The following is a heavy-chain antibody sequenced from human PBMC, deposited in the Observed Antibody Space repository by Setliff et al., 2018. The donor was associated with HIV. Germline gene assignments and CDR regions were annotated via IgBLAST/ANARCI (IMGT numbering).Heavy chain of an antibody. D-gene: IGHD6-19*01. V-gene: IGHV4-34*01. CDR1: GGSFSGYY. CDR2: INHSGST. CDR3: ARRSGWSLDY. J-gene: IGHJ4*02. Sequence: SETLSLTCAVYGGSFSGYYWSWIRQPPGKGLEWIGEINHSGSTNYNPSLKSRVTISVDTSKNQFSLKLSSVTAAGTAVYYCARRSGWSLDYWGQGTLVTVSS.